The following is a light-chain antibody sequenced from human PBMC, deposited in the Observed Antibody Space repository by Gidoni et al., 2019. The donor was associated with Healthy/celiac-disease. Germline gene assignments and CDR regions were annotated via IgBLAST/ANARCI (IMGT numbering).Light chain of an antibody. CDR2: GAS. J-gene: IGKJ4*01. V-gene: IGKV3-20*01. CDR3: QQYGSSPLFT. CDR1: QSVSSSY. Sequence: EIALTQSPGTLSLSPGERATLSCRASQSVSSSYLAWYQQKPGQAPRLLIYGASSRATGIPDRFSGSGSGTDFTLTISRLEPEDFAVYYCQQYGSSPLFTFGGGTKVEIK.